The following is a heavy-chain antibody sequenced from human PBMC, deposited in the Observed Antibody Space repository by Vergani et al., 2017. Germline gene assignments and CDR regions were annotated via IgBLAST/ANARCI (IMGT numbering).Heavy chain of an antibody. J-gene: IGHJ5*02. Sequence: QVQLQESGPGLLKPSQTLSLTCTVSGDSISSDNLYWHWLRQPAGKGLEWIGRFHHTGMTYNNPSLKSRVTISVDTSKNQFSLKLSSVTAADTAVYYCASIPYSGSWGWFDPWGQGTLVTVSS. D-gene: IGHD1-26*01. CDR1: GDSISSDNLY. CDR2: FHHTGMT. V-gene: IGHV4-39*07. CDR3: ASIPYSGSWGWFDP.